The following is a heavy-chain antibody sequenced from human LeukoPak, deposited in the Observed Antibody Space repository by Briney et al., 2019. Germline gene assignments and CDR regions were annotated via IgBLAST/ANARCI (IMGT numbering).Heavy chain of an antibody. Sequence: GGSLRLSCAASGFTSRSYSMNWVRQAPGKGLEWVSYISSSGSTIYYADSVKGRFTISRDNDKNSLYLQLHRMRAHDTAVYYCATKAVPRPRLYDAFDFWGQGTVVTVSS. CDR3: ATKAVPRPRLYDAFDF. V-gene: IGHV3-48*01. CDR1: GFTSRSYS. D-gene: IGHD2-2*02. CDR2: ISSSGSTI. J-gene: IGHJ3*01.